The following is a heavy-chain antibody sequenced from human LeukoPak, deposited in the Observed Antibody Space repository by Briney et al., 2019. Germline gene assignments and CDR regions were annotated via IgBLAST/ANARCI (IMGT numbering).Heavy chain of an antibody. CDR3: AREHYYDSSGATEAFDI. D-gene: IGHD3-22*01. V-gene: IGHV3-9*01. CDR2: ISWNSGSI. Sequence: GGSLRLSRAASGFTFDDYAMHWVRQAPGKGLEWVSGISWNSGSIDYSDSVKGRFTISRDNAKDSLHLQMNSLRAEDTAVYYCAREHYYDSSGATEAFDIWGQGTMVTVSS. CDR1: GFTFDDYA. J-gene: IGHJ3*02.